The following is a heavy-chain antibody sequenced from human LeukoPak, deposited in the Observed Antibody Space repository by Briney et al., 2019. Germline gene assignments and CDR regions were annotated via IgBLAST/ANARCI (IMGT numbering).Heavy chain of an antibody. CDR3: ARGTTVVTPLDY. V-gene: IGHV1-69*13. Sequence: SVKVSCTASGGTFSSYAISWVRQAPGQGLEWMGGIIPIFGTANYAQKFQGRVTITADESTSTAYMELSSLRSEDTAVYYCARGTTVVTPLDYWGQGTLVTVSS. CDR2: IIPIFGTA. D-gene: IGHD4-23*01. J-gene: IGHJ4*02. CDR1: GGTFSSYA.